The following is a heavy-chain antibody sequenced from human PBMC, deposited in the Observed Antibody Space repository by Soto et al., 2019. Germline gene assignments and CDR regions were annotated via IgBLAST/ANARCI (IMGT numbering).Heavy chain of an antibody. CDR1: GYSFTSYW. CDR3: ARQGPFVVTYGLPDSTYGMDV. J-gene: IGHJ6*02. Sequence: GESLKISCKGSGYSFTSYWIGWVRQMPGKGLEWMGIIYPGDSDTRYSPSFQGQVTISADKSISTAYLQWSSLKASDTAMYYCARQGPFVVTYGLPDSTYGMDVWGQGTTVTVSS. V-gene: IGHV5-51*01. CDR2: IYPGDSDT. D-gene: IGHD2-21*01.